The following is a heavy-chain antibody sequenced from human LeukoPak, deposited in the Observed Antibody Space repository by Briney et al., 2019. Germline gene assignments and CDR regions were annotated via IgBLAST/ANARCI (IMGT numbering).Heavy chain of an antibody. Sequence: PGGSLRLSCAASGFTFSDYSMNWVRQAPGKGLEWVSYISRGSRSIYYADSVKGRSTISRDNAKNSLYLQMNSLRAEDTAVYYCARDGMGVELRRWNYYYYMDVWGKGTTVTVSS. J-gene: IGHJ6*03. CDR2: ISRGSRSI. CDR3: ARDGMGVELRRWNYYYYMDV. D-gene: IGHD1-7*01. CDR1: GFTFSDYS. V-gene: IGHV3-48*04.